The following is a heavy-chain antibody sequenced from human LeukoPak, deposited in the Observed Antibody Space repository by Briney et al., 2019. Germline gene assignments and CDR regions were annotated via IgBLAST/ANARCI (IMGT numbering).Heavy chain of an antibody. V-gene: IGHV3-53*01. CDR3: ARGSSMVRGVL. CDR2: MNSGGDT. D-gene: IGHD3-10*01. CDR1: GFTVSSDL. J-gene: IGHJ4*02. Sequence: GGSLRLSCVVSGFTVSSDLMNWVRQAPGKGLEWVSAMNSGGDTYYADSVRGRFIISRDKSRNTLYLQMNSLRVDDTAVYYCARGSSMVRGVLWGQGTLVTVSS.